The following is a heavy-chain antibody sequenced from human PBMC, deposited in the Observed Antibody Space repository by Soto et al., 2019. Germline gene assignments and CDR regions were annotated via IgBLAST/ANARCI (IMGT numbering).Heavy chain of an antibody. D-gene: IGHD3-3*01. CDR2: ISSSGSTI. J-gene: IGHJ6*02. CDR3: ARDGDITIFGAALDV. Sequence: GGSLRLSCAASGFTFSSYEMHWVRQAPGKGLEWVSYISSSGSTIYYADSVKGRFTISRDNAKNSLYLQMNSLRAEDTAVYYCARDGDITIFGAALDVWGQGTTVTV. V-gene: IGHV3-48*03. CDR1: GFTFSSYE.